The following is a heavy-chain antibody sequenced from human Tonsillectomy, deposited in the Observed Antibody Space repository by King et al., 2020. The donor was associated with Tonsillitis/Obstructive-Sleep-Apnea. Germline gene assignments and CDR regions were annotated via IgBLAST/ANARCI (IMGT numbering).Heavy chain of an antibody. CDR1: GYTFTGYY. V-gene: IGHV1-2*04. CDR3: ARGPTYDFWSGDNWFDP. CDR2: INPNSGGT. D-gene: IGHD3-3*01. J-gene: IGHJ5*02. Sequence: VQLVESGAEVKKPGASVKVSCKASGYTFTGYYMHWVRQAPGQGLEWMGWINPNSGGTNYAQKFQGWVTMTRDTSISTAYIELSRLRSDDTAVYYCARGPTYDFWSGDNWFDPWGQGTLVTVSS.